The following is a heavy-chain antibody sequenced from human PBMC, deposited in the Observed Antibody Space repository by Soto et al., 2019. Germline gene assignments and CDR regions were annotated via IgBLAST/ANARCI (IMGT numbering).Heavy chain of an antibody. CDR2: INPNSGGT. D-gene: IGHD6-13*01. V-gene: IGHV1-2*02. J-gene: IGHJ5*02. Sequence: QVQLVQSGAELKKPGASVKVSCKASGYTFTDYYLHWVRQAPGQGLQWMGWINPNSGGTHYERKFQGRVTMTTDTSINTGYMELTGLTSDDTAVYYCARDILMAAAHWVDPWGQGTLVSVSS. CDR1: GYTFTDYY. CDR3: ARDILMAAAHWVDP.